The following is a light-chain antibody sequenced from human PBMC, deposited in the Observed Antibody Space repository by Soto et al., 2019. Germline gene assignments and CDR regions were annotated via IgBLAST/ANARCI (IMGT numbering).Light chain of an antibody. V-gene: IGKV3-11*01. Sequence: ESWLTQSPATLSLSPGERATLSCRASQNVRSYLAWYQQKPGQALRLLIYDAANRATGIPARFSGSGSGTDFTLTISSLEPEDFAVYYCQQRSNWPPITFAQGTRLE. J-gene: IGKJ5*01. CDR2: DAA. CDR1: QNVRSY. CDR3: QQRSNWPPIT.